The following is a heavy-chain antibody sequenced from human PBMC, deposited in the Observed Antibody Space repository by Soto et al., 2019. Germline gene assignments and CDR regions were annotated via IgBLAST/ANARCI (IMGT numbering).Heavy chain of an antibody. CDR1: GYSFTNYW. Sequence: GESLKISCEGSGYSFTNYWIGWVRQMPGKGLEWMGIINPADSDTRYSPSFQGQVTVSVDKSISTAYLQRGSLKASDTAMYYCVRPDSTGYYSHWGQGTPVTVS. V-gene: IGHV5-51*01. J-gene: IGHJ4*02. CDR2: INPADSDT. CDR3: VRPDSTGYYSH. D-gene: IGHD3-9*01.